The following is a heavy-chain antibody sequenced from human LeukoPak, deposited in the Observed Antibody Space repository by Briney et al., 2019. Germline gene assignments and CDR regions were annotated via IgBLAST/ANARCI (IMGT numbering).Heavy chain of an antibody. D-gene: IGHD6-6*01. CDR2: INTYNGDT. J-gene: IGHJ5*02. V-gene: IGHV1-18*01. CDR3: ARWRGFTGSSDENWFDP. CDR1: GYTFTSYG. Sequence: EASVKVSCKVFGYTFTSYGITWVRQAPGQGLEWMGWINTYNGDTNYAQKLQGRVTMTTDTSTGTAYMELRSLRSDDTAVYYCARWRGFTGSSDENWFDPWGQGTLVTVSS.